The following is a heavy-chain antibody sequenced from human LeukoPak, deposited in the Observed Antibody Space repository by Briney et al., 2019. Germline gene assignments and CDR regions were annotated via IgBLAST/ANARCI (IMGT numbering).Heavy chain of an antibody. CDR1: GFTFSSYG. CDR3: AKDEVVVVPADRIYYYYGMDV. V-gene: IGHV3-30*18. Sequence: GGSLRLSCAASGFTFSSYGMHWVRQAPGKGLEWVAVISYDGSNKYYADSVKGRFTISRDNSKNTLYLQMNSLRAEDTAVYYCAKDEVVVVPADRIYYYYGMDVWGQGTTVTVSS. D-gene: IGHD2-2*01. CDR2: ISYDGSNK. J-gene: IGHJ6*02.